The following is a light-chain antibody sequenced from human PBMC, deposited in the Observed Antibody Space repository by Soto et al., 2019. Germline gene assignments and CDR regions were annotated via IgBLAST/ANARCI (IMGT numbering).Light chain of an antibody. CDR3: QHYGSSPET. J-gene: IGKJ1*01. V-gene: IGKV3-20*01. CDR2: GAS. CDR1: QSVSINY. Sequence: EIVLTQSPGTLSLSPGERATLSCRASQSVSINYLAWYQQKPGQAPRLLIYGASSRATGIPDRFSGSGSGTDFTLTISRLEPEDFAVYYCQHYGSSPETFGQGTKVDIK.